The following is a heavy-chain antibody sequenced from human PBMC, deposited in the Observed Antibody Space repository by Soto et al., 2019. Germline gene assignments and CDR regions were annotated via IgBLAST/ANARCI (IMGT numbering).Heavy chain of an antibody. D-gene: IGHD3-22*01. CDR3: AHTKDSSGFLTS. CDR1: GFSLSAYGVR. J-gene: IGHJ5*02. V-gene: IGHV2-5*01. Sequence: GPTLVNPTQTLTLTCSFSGFSLSAYGVRVIWFRQPPGETLEWLALIHWNDDKRYSTYLKSRLTINKETPKTQVVLTFTNLDPLDTGTYSCAHTKDSSGFLTSWGQGILVTVSS. CDR2: IHWNDDK.